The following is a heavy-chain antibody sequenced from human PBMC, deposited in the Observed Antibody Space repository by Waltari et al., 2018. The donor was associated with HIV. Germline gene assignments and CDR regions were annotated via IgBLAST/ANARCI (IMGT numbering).Heavy chain of an antibody. J-gene: IGHJ6*02. D-gene: IGHD3-10*01. Sequence: EVQLVESGGDLTQPGVSLRLSCVISGFDASSNYMSWVRQVPGKGLVLFSVFYCNGISYYVDSVKVRFTIFIVISKITLFLQMNNLMAEDTAVYYCARMHRYYGSEQSRYFYFGFDVWGQGTTVTVS. CDR1: GFDASSNY. V-gene: IGHV3-53*01. CDR2: FYCNGIS. CDR3: ARMHRYYGSEQSRYFYFGFDV.